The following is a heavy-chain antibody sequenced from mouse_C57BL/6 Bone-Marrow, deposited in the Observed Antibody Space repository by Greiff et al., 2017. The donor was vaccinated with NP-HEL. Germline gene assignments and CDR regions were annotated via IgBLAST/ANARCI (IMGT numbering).Heavy chain of an antibody. CDR1: GYAFSSYW. CDR3: AKSARLRLDYYAMGG. J-gene: IGHJ4*01. V-gene: IGHV1-80*01. CDR2: IYPGDGDT. Sequence: QVQLKQSGAELVKPGASVKISCKASGYAFSSYWMNWVKQRPGKGLEWIGQIYPGDGDTTYNGKFKGKATLTADKSSSTAYMELRSLTSEDSAVDFCAKSARLRLDYYAMGGWGQGASVSV. D-gene: IGHD2-4*01.